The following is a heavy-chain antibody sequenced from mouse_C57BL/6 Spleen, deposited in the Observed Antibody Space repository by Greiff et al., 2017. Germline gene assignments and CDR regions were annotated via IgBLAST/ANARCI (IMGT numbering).Heavy chain of an antibody. CDR2: INPNYGTT. Sequence: EVQLQQSGPELVKPGASVKISCKASGYSITDYNMNWVKQSNGKSLEWIGVINPNYGTTSYNQKFKGKATLTVDQSSSTAYMQLNSLTSEDSAVYYCARYYDYGRNYAMDYWGQGTSVTVSS. D-gene: IGHD2-4*01. CDR3: ARYYDYGRNYAMDY. CDR1: GYSITDYN. V-gene: IGHV1-39*01. J-gene: IGHJ4*01.